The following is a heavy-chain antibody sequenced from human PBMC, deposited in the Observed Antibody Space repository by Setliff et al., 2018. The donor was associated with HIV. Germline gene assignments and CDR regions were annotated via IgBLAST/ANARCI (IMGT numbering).Heavy chain of an antibody. CDR3: VTSSSWSSRLNF. CDR2: TSHSGKT. D-gene: IGHD2-2*01. Sequence: PSETLSLTCAVYGGPLSGHYWSWIRQPPRQGLEWIGETSHSGKTNYNPSLKSRVTISVDTSKNQSSLKLTSVTAADTAVYYCVTSSSWSSRLNFWGPGMLVTVSS. CDR1: GGPLSGHY. V-gene: IGHV4-34*01. J-gene: IGHJ4*02.